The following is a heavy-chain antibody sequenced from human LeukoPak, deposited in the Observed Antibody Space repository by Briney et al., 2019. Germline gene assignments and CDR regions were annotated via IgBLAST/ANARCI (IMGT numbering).Heavy chain of an antibody. V-gene: IGHV1-69*13. Sequence: VASVTVSFKASGYTFTVYYMHWVRQAPGPGLEWMGGIIPIFGTANYAQKFRSRITVTADESTSTAYMELSSLGSEDTAVYYCARVGRYCSGGSCSTHYYMDVWGKGATVTISS. J-gene: IGHJ6*03. CDR2: IIPIFGTA. CDR1: GYTFTVYY. D-gene: IGHD2-15*01. CDR3: ARVGRYCSGGSCSTHYYMDV.